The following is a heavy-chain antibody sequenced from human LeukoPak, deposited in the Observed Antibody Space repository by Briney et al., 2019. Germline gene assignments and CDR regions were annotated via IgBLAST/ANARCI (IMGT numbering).Heavy chain of an antibody. V-gene: IGHV1-69*04. Sequence: SVKVSCKASGGTFSSYAISCVRQAPGQGLEWMGRIIPILGIANYAQKFQGRVTITADKSTSTAYMELSSLRSEDTAVYYCARGRTSDYYYYGMDVWGQGTTVTVSS. CDR1: GGTFSSYA. D-gene: IGHD2-2*01. CDR2: IIPILGIA. CDR3: ARGRTSDYYYYGMDV. J-gene: IGHJ6*02.